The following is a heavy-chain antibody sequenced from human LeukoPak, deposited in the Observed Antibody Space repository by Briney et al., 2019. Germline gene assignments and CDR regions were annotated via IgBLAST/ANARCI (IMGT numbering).Heavy chain of an antibody. J-gene: IGHJ4*02. CDR1: RFTFSNYV. V-gene: IGHV3-30*18. CDR2: ISYDGSDK. D-gene: IGHD6-13*01. Sequence: AGGSLRLSCAASRFTFSNYVMHWVRQAPGEGLEWVAVISYDGSDKYYADSVKGRFTISRDNSKNTLYLQMNSLRAEDTAVYYCAKDPRRYSRTGGYFDYWGQGTLVTVSS. CDR3: AKDPRRYSRTGGYFDY.